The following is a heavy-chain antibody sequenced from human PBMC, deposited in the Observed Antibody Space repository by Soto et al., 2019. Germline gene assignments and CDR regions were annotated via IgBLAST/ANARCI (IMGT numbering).Heavy chain of an antibody. J-gene: IGHJ4*02. V-gene: IGHV3-30*03. D-gene: IGHD3-16*01. Sequence: QVQLVESGGGVVQPGTSLRLSCVGSGFTFRSFVIHWVRQAAGKGLEWVALTSYDGSNTYYGDSVKGRFTISRDNSKNTVDLQMDSLRVEDTALYYCARWGTTGGLDFWGQGTLVSVSS. CDR3: ARWGTTGGLDF. CDR1: GFTFRSFV. CDR2: TSYDGSNT.